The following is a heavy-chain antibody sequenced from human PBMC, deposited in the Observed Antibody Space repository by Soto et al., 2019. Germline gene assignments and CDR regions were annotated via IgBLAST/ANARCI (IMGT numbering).Heavy chain of an antibody. Sequence: GGSVRLSCAASGFTFSSYAMSWVRQAPGKGLEWVSAISGSGGSTYYADSVKGRFTISRDNSKNTLYLQMNSLRAEDTAVYYCAKDLTRGDTAMVPTFDYWDQGTLVTVSS. J-gene: IGHJ4*02. CDR3: AKDLTRGDTAMVPTFDY. CDR1: GFTFSSYA. CDR2: ISGSGGST. V-gene: IGHV3-23*01. D-gene: IGHD5-18*01.